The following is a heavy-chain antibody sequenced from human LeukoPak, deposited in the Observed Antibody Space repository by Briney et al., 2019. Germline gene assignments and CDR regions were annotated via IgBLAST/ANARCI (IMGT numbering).Heavy chain of an antibody. Sequence: PSETLSLTCTVSGGSISSYYWSWIRQPAGKGLEWIGRIYTSGSTNYNPSLKSRVTMSVDTSKNQFSLKLSSVTAADTAVYYCARDGYNSGGYYFDYWGQGTLVTVSS. V-gene: IGHV4-4*07. J-gene: IGHJ4*02. CDR1: GGSISSYY. CDR3: ARDGYNSGGYYFDY. CDR2: IYTSGST. D-gene: IGHD5-24*01.